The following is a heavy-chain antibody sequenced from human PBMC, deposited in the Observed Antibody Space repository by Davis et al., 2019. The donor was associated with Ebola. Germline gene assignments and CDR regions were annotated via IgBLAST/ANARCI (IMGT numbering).Heavy chain of an antibody. CDR2: ISGSGGST. V-gene: IGHV3-23*01. CDR1: GFTVSSNY. Sequence: GGSLRLSCAASGFTVSSNYMSWVRQAPGKGLEWVSAISGSGGSTYYADSVKGRFTISRDNSKNTLYLQMNSLRAEDTAVYYCAKGRIAAEVVWFDPWGQGTLVTVSS. CDR3: AKGRIAAEVVWFDP. J-gene: IGHJ5*02. D-gene: IGHD6-13*01.